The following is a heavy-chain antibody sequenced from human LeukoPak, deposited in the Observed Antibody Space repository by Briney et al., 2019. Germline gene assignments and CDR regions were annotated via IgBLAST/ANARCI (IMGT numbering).Heavy chain of an antibody. CDR3: ARALNPLTSTYYFDY. V-gene: IGHV4-4*07. CDR1: GASINSHY. D-gene: IGHD4/OR15-4a*01. CDR2: IYISGST. J-gene: IGHJ4*02. Sequence: SETLSLTCSVSGASINSHYWTWIRQPAGKGLEWIGRIYISGSTNYSPSLKSRVTMSVDTSKNQLSLNLISVTAADTAVYYCARALNPLTSTYYFDYWGQGTLVTVSS.